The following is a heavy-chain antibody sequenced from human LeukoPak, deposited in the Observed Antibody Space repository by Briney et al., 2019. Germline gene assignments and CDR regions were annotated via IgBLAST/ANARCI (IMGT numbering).Heavy chain of an antibody. CDR3: ARVEDSECWFDP. CDR2: IYSSGIT. CDR1: GGSISSYY. J-gene: IGHJ5*02. D-gene: IGHD2-15*01. V-gene: IGHV4-4*07. Sequence: SETLSLTCTVSGGSISSYYWSWIRQPAGKGLEWIGHIYSSGITNYNPSLKSRVTMSVDTSKKQFSLKPSSVTAADTAVYYCARVEDSECWFDPWGQGTLVTVSS.